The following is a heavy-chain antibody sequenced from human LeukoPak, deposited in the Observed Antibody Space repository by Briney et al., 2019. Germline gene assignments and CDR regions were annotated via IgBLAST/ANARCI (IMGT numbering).Heavy chain of an antibody. CDR2: INPLLGTA. CDR3: VAAAGLGWFGP. D-gene: IGHD6-13*01. V-gene: IGHV1-69*05. CDR1: GRTFSSYA. Sequence: SVKVSCKASGRTFSSYATSWVRQAPGQGLEWNGGINPLLGTASYELKCQGRVKLTTDESTSTDYIELGRLRSEDPAVYYCVAAAGLGWFGPWGQGALVTVSS. J-gene: IGHJ5*02.